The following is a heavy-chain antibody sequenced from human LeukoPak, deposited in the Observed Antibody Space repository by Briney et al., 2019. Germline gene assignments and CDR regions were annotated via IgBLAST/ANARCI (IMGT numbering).Heavy chain of an antibody. CDR1: GFTFSDYY. Sequence: GGSLRLSCAASGFTFSDYYMSWIRQAPGKGLEWVSYISSGSSYTNYADSVKGRFTISRDNAKNSLYLQMNSLRAEDTAVYYCAREVGRRIAAAFFDYWGQGTLVTVSS. V-gene: IGHV3-11*06. CDR3: AREVGRRIAAAFFDY. D-gene: IGHD6-13*01. CDR2: ISSGSSYT. J-gene: IGHJ4*02.